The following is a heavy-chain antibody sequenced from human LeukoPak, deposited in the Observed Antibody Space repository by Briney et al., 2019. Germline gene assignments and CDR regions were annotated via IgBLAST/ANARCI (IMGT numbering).Heavy chain of an antibody. Sequence: SETLSLTCTFSVDSISTYYWSWIRQPPGKGLEWIGYVYYSESTNYNPSLKSRVTMSIDTSKNQFFLELSSVTAADTAVYYCVRHTWFGTRHWFDPWGQGILVTVSS. CDR3: VRHTWFGTRHWFDP. CDR2: VYYSEST. CDR1: VDSISTYY. V-gene: IGHV4-59*08. D-gene: IGHD3-10*01. J-gene: IGHJ5*02.